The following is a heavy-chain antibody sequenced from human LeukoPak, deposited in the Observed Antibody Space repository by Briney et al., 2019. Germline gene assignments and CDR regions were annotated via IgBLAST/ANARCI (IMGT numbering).Heavy chain of an antibody. J-gene: IGHJ4*02. Sequence: GGSLRLSCAASGFTFSSYSMNWVRQAPGKGLEWVSSISSSSSYIYYADSVKGRFTISRDNSKNTLYLQMNSLRAEDTAVYYCASETLGYWGQGTLVTVSS. CDR3: ASETLGY. CDR1: GFTFSSYS. CDR2: ISSSSSYI. V-gene: IGHV3-21*01. D-gene: IGHD7-27*01.